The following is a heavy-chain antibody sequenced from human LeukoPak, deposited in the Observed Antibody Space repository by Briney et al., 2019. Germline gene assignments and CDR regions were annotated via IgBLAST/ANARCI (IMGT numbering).Heavy chain of an antibody. V-gene: IGHV4-34*01. CDR1: GGSFSSYY. D-gene: IGHD5-24*01. Sequence: PSETLSLTCAVYGGSFSSYYWSWIRQPPGKGLEWIGEINHSGSTNYNPSLKSRVTISVDTSKNQFSLKLSSVTAADTAVYYCARLVEMATITNYYYGMDVWGQGTTVTVSS. J-gene: IGHJ6*02. CDR2: INHSGST. CDR3: ARLVEMATITNYYYGMDV.